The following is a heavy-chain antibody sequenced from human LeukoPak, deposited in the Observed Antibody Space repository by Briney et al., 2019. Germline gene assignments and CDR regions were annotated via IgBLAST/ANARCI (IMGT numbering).Heavy chain of an antibody. CDR1: GGTFSSYA. J-gene: IGHJ4*02. Sequence: GSSVKVSCKASGGTFSSYAISWVRQAPGQGLEGMGRIIPILGIANYAQKFQGRVTITADKSTSTAYMELSSLRSEDTAVYYCARLGCRSTSCYFDYWGQGTLVTVSS. V-gene: IGHV1-69*04. D-gene: IGHD2-2*01. CDR2: IIPILGIA. CDR3: ARLGCRSTSCYFDY.